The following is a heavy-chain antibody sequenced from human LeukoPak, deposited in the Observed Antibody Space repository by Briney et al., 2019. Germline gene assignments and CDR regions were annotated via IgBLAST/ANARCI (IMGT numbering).Heavy chain of an antibody. CDR3: ARVDYYYMDV. CDR1: GGSISSGSYY. V-gene: IGHV4-61*02. CDR2: IYTSGST. Sequence: SETLSLTCTVPGGSISSGSYYWSWIRQPAGKGLEWIGRIYTSGSTNYNPSLKSRVTISVDTSKNQFSLKLSSVTAADTAVYYCARVDYYYMDVWGKGTTVTVSS. J-gene: IGHJ6*03.